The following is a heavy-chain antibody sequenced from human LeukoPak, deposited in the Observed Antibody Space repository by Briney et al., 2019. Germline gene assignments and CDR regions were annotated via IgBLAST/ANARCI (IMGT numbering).Heavy chain of an antibody. J-gene: IGHJ5*02. CDR3: ARVGTMVGGVIGGWFDP. CDR1: GGPISSGDYY. Sequence: SQTLPLTCTVSGGPISSGDYYWSGIRQPPGKGLEWIVYLYYSGSAYYNPSLKGRVTISVDTSKNQFSLKLSSVTAADTAVYYCARVGTMVGGVIGGWFDPWGQGTLVTVSS. V-gene: IGHV4-30-4*01. D-gene: IGHD3-10*01. CDR2: LYYSGSA.